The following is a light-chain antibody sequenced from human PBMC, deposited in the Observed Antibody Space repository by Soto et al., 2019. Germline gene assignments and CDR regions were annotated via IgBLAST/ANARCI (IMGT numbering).Light chain of an antibody. CDR1: QSVSRD. J-gene: IGKJ2*01. V-gene: IGKV3-15*01. CDR2: GAS. Sequence: EIVMTQSPATLSVSPGERATLSCRASQSVSRDLAWYQHKPGQAPRLLIYGASTRATGIPARFSGSGSGSAFTLTISSLQSEAFAVYHCQQYKNWPPYTFGQGTKLEIK. CDR3: QQYKNWPPYT.